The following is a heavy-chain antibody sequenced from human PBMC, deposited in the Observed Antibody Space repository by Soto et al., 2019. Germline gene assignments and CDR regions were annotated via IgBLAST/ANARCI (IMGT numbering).Heavy chain of an antibody. CDR3: ASDSGSYCFAE. CDR1: GYSISSGYY. J-gene: IGHJ4*02. D-gene: IGHD1-26*01. CDR2: IYHSGST. Sequence: SEPLSLTCAVSGYSISSGYYWGWIRQPPGKGLEWIGSIYHSGSTYYNPSLKSRVTISVDTSKNQFSLKLSSVTAADTAVYYCASDSGSYCFAEWGQGTLVTVSS. V-gene: IGHV4-38-2*01.